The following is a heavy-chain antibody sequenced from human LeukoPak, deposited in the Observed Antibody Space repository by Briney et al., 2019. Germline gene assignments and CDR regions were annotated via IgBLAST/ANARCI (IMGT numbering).Heavy chain of an antibody. CDR1: GYTFTGYY. CDR2: INPNSGGT. CDR3: ARATGTWGHDGFDI. D-gene: IGHD3-16*01. V-gene: IGHV1-2*02. J-gene: IGHJ3*02. Sequence: GASVKVSCKASGYTFTGYYMHWVRQAPGQGLEWMGWINPNSGGTNYAQKFQGRVTMTTDTSTTTAYMELRSLRSDDTAVYYCARATGTWGHDGFDIWGQGTMVTVSS.